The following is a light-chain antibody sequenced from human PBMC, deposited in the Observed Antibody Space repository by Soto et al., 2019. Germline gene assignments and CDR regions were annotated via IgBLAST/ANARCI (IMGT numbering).Light chain of an antibody. CDR3: TETDDRLTWPV. CDR1: SSNIESNL. Sequence: QSVLTQPPSASGTPGQRVTISCSGSSSNIESNLVHWYQHLPGASPRLLIYNNDQRPSGVPDRFSASKSGTSSSLTISGLRSEEDADYYCTETDDRLTWPVFGGGTKLTVL. CDR2: NND. V-gene: IGLV1-47*02. J-gene: IGLJ2*01.